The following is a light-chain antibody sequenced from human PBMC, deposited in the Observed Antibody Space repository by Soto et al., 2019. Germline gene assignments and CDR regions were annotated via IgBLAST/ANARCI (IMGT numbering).Light chain of an antibody. J-gene: IGKJ1*01. CDR2: AAS. CDR1: QSIRND. Sequence: AIQMTQSPSSLSASVGDRVTITCRASQSIRNDLGWYQQKPGKAPKLLIYAASSLQSGVPSRFSGSGSGTDFTLTISSLQPEDFATYYCLQDYNYPLVTFGQGTKVDIK. CDR3: LQDYNYPLVT. V-gene: IGKV1-6*01.